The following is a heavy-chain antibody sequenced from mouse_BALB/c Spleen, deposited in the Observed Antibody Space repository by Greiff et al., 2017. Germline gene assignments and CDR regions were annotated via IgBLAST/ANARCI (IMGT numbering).Heavy chain of an antibody. CDR3: ARRENYYGSSFYFDY. J-gene: IGHJ2*01. V-gene: IGHV3-2*02. Sequence: EVKLMESGPGLVKPSQSLSLTCTVTGYSITSDYAWNWIRQFPGNKLEWMGYISYSGSTSYNPSLKSRISITRDTSKNQFFLQLNSVTTEDTATYYCARRENYYGSSFYFDYWGQGTTLTVSS. CDR1: GYSITSDYA. CDR2: ISYSGST. D-gene: IGHD1-1*01.